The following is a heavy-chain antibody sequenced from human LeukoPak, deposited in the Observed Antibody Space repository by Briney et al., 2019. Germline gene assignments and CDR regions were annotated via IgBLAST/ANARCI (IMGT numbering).Heavy chain of an antibody. Sequence: SETLSLTCTVSGGSINSGAYYWSWIRQPPGKGLEWIGYIYHSGSTYYNPSLKSRVTISVDRSKDQFSLKLNSVTAADTAVYYCARAMYSSTWMDAFDIWGQGTMVTVSS. CDR3: ARAMYSSTWMDAFDI. J-gene: IGHJ3*02. D-gene: IGHD6-6*01. V-gene: IGHV4-30-2*01. CDR1: GGSINSGAYY. CDR2: IYHSGST.